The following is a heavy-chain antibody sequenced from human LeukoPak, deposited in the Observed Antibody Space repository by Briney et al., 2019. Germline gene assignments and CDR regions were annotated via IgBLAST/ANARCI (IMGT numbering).Heavy chain of an antibody. CDR3: ARSLRSSWYLPFDY. Sequence: SETLSLTCAVYGGSFSGYYWSWIRQPPGKGLEWIGEINHSGSTNYNPSLKSRVTISVDTSKNQFSLKLSSVTAADTAVYYCARSLRSSWYLPFDYWGQGTLVTVSS. CDR1: GGSFSGYY. CDR2: INHSGST. V-gene: IGHV4-34*01. D-gene: IGHD6-13*01. J-gene: IGHJ4*02.